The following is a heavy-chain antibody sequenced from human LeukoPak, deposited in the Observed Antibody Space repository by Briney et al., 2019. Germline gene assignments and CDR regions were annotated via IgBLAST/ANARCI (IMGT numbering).Heavy chain of an antibody. J-gene: IGHJ6*03. D-gene: IGHD3-3*01. CDR3: ARGVSIGIWSDMDV. CDR1: GFSFNTYW. CDR2: IKQDGSEK. V-gene: IGHV3-7*01. Sequence: GGSLRLSCAVSGFSFNTYWMTWVRQAPGKGLEWVANIKQDGSEKYYVDSVKGRFTISRDNAKNSLYLQMNSLRAEDTAMYYCARGVSIGIWSDMDVWGKGTTVTVSS.